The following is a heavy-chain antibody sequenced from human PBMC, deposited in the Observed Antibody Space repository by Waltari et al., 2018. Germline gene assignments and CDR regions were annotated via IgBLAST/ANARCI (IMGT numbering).Heavy chain of an antibody. CDR2: IPSDGSGT. J-gene: IGHJ6*03. V-gene: IGHV3-23*04. D-gene: IGHD2-2*01. Sequence: EVQLVESGGELVQPGGSLRLSCAASGFNFRNYGRNWVRQATGPHLACFSSIPSDGSGTYYAVTVKGRCTTSRDNSNITVFRQMNSLRVEVTALYYWSKHQLLQAYYYSMDVWGKGTTVTVSS. CDR1: GFNFRNYG. CDR3: SKHQLLQAYYYSMDV.